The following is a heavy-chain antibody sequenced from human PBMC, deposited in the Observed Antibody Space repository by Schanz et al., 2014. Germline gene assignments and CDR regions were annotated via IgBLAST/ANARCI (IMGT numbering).Heavy chain of an antibody. V-gene: IGHV3-11*06. D-gene: IGHD3-10*01. Sequence: QVQLVESGGTLVKPGGSLRLSCVVSGFTFSDYYMSWIRQAPGKGLEWVSYISSSSIYTNYADSVKGRFTISRDNAKNTLYLHMSSLRVEDTAVYYCAKDKGEFLDYWGQGTLVTVSS. CDR3: AKDKGEFLDY. CDR1: GFTFSDYY. CDR2: ISSSSIYT. J-gene: IGHJ4*02.